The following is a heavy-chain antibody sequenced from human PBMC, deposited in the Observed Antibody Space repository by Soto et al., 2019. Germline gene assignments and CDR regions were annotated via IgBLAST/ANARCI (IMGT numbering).Heavy chain of an antibody. CDR1: GFTFSDDA. Sequence: VQLVESGGGVVQPGRSLRLSCAASGFTFSDDAMHWVRQAPGKGLEWVGVVSNDGRNTHDADSVKGRFTISRDSSKNTISLEMTNLRAEDTAVYYCAKGGRQWLVTSDFTDWGQGAMVTVSS. CDR3: AKGGRQWLVTSDFTD. J-gene: IGHJ4*02. D-gene: IGHD6-19*01. CDR2: VSNDGRNT. V-gene: IGHV3-30*18.